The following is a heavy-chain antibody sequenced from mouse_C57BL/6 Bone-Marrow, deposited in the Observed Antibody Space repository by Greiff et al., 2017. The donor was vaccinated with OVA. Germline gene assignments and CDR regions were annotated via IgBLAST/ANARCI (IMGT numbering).Heavy chain of an antibody. Sequence: EVMLVESEGGLVQPGSSMKLSCTASGFTFSDYYMAWVRQVPGKGLEWVANINYDGSSTYYLDSLKSRFIISRDNAKNILYLQMSSLKSEDTATYYCARGGFNDEDAMDYWGQGTSVTVSS. CDR1: GFTFSDYY. J-gene: IGHJ4*01. V-gene: IGHV5-16*01. D-gene: IGHD2-12*01. CDR2: INYDGSST. CDR3: ARGGFNDEDAMDY.